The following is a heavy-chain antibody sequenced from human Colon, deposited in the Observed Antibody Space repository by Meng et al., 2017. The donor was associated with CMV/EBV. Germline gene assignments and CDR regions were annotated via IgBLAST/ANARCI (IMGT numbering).Heavy chain of an antibody. J-gene: IGHJ5*02. Sequence: GGSLRLSCAVSGLKFEDYVMHWVRQIPGKGLEWVSGISGNSGRIGYAGSVKGRFTISRDNSKNTLYLQMNSLRAEDTAVYYCAKGCSSTSCYNISWGQGTLVTVSS. CDR2: ISGNSGRI. V-gene: IGHV3-9*01. CDR1: GLKFEDYV. CDR3: AKGCSSTSCYNIS. D-gene: IGHD2-2*02.